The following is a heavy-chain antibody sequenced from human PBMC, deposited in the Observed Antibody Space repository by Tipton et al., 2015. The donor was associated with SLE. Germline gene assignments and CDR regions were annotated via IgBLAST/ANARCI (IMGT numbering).Heavy chain of an antibody. CDR1: GGSVSTSAYF. CDR3: ARDTGAELDY. D-gene: IGHD7-27*01. CDR2: IYSDGSR. V-gene: IGHV4-39*02. J-gene: IGHJ4*02. Sequence: TLSLTCTVSGGSVSTSAYFWGWIRQPPGKGLEWIGAIYSDGSRYLNPSLNNRVTISVDTSKNQFSLKLSSVTAADTAVYYCARDTGAELDYWGQGTLVTVSS.